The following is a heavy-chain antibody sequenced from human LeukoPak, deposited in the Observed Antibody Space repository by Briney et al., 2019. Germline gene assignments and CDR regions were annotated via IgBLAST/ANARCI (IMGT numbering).Heavy chain of an antibody. J-gene: IGHJ3*02. CDR2: IIPIFGTA. CDR1: GGTFSSYA. Sequence: PRASVKVSCKASGGTFSSYAISWVRQAPGQGLEWMGGIIPIFGTANYAQKFQGRVTMTRDTSTSTVYMELSSLRSEDTAVYYCAREGSITMVRGASIDAFDIWGQGTMVTVSS. V-gene: IGHV1-69*05. CDR3: AREGSITMVRGASIDAFDI. D-gene: IGHD3-10*01.